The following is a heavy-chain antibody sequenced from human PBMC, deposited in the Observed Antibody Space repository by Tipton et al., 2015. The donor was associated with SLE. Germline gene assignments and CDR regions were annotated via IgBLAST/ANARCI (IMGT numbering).Heavy chain of an antibody. Sequence: LRLSCTVSGGSIGSFYWSWIRQPPGKGLEWIGYIYYSGSTNYSPSLKSRVTMSVDTSKNQFSLKLSSLTAADTAVDYCARSLNEEDKYFESSAFHRLIGYWGQGTLVSVAS. V-gene: IGHV4-59*01. D-gene: IGHD3-22*01. CDR2: IYYSGST. CDR1: GGSIGSFY. J-gene: IGHJ4*02. CDR3: ARSLNEEDKYFESSAFHRLIGY.